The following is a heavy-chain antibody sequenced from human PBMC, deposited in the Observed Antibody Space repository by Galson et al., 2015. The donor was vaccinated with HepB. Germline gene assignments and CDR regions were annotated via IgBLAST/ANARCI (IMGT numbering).Heavy chain of an antibody. J-gene: IGHJ4*02. V-gene: IGHV1-46*01. CDR3: ARDSVVVVPAAMPLDY. CDR2: INPSGGST. CDR1: GYTFTSYY. D-gene: IGHD2-2*01. Sequence: SVKVSCKASGYTFTSYYMHWVRQAPGQGLEWMGIINPSGGSTSYAQKFQGRVTMTRDTSTSTVYMELSSLRSEDTAVYYCARDSVVVVPAAMPLDYWGQGTLVTVSS.